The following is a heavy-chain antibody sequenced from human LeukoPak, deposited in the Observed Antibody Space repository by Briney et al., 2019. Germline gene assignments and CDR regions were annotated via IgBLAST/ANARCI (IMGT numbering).Heavy chain of an antibody. CDR3: AKDGFYSSGGMDV. CDR1: GFTFSSYS. J-gene: IGHJ6*03. CDR2: ISSSSSYI. Sequence: GGSLRLSCAASGFTFSSYSMNWVRQAPGEGLEWVSSISSSSSYIYYADSVKGRFTISRDNSKNTLYLQMNSPRAEDTAVYYCAKDGFYSSGGMDVWGKGTTVTVSS. V-gene: IGHV3-21*01. D-gene: IGHD6-19*01.